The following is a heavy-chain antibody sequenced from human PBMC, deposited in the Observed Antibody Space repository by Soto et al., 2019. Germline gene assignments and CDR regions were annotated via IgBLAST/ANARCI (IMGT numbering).Heavy chain of an antibody. CDR1: GGSISSYY. CDR3: ARQRRVPDRNFDY. Sequence: SETLSLTCTVSGGSISSYYWSWIRQPPGKGLEWIGYIYYSGSTNYNPSLKSRVTISVDTSKNQFSLKLSSVTAADTAVYYCARQRRVPDRNFDYWGQGTLVTVSS. CDR2: IYYSGST. J-gene: IGHJ4*02. V-gene: IGHV4-59*08.